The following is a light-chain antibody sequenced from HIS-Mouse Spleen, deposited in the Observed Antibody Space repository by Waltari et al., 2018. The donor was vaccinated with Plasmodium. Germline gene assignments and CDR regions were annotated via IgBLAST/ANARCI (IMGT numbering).Light chain of an antibody. Sequence: SYVLTQPPSVSVAPGTTARITCGGNNIGSKSGHWYQQKPGQAPVLVGYDDSDRPSGIPERFSGSSSGTMATLTISGAQVEDEADYYCYSTDSSGNHRVFGGGTKLTVL. J-gene: IGLJ3*02. CDR2: DDS. V-gene: IGLV3-21*01. CDR3: YSTDSSGNHRV. CDR1: NIGSKS.